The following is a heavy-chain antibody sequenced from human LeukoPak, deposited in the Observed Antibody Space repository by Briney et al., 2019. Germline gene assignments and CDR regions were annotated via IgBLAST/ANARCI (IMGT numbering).Heavy chain of an antibody. D-gene: IGHD2-2*01. CDR3: ARGLGYCSSTSCYRYNWNYDAFDT. Sequence: SETLSLTCAVYGGSFSGYYWSWIRQPPGKGLEWIGEINHSGSTNYNPSLKSRVTISVDTSKNQFSLKLSSVTAADTAVYYCARGLGYCSSTSCYRYNWNYDAFDTWGQGTMVTVSS. CDR1: GGSFSGYY. J-gene: IGHJ3*02. CDR2: INHSGST. V-gene: IGHV4-34*01.